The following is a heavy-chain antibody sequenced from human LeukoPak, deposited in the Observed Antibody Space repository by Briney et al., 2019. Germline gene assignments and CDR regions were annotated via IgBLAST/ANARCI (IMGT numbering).Heavy chain of an antibody. CDR2: IKTKIDGGTT. Sequence: PGGSLRLSCAASGFIFSSAWMSWVRQAPGKGLEWVGHIKTKIDGGTTDYAAPVKGRFTISRDDSKNTVYLQMNSLKTEDTAVYYCSTTHHNFADIDHWGQGTLVTVSS. CDR1: GFIFSSAW. J-gene: IGHJ4*02. V-gene: IGHV3-15*01. D-gene: IGHD3-9*01. CDR3: STTHHNFADIDH.